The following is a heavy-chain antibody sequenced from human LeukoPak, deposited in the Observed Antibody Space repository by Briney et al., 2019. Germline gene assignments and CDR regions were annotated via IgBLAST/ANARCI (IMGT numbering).Heavy chain of an antibody. J-gene: IGHJ4*02. CDR2: IYPGDSDT. D-gene: IGHD1-7*01. CDR3: ARHRTSITGTVDGFDY. Sequence: HEESLKISCRGSGYSFTSYWIGWVRQMPGKGLEWMGIIYPGDSDTRYSPSFQGQVTISADKSISTAYQQWSSLKASDTAMYYCARHRTSITGTVDGFDYWGQGTLITVSS. CDR1: GYSFTSYW. V-gene: IGHV5-51*01.